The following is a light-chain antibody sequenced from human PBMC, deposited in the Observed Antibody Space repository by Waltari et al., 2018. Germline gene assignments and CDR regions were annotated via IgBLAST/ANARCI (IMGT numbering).Light chain of an antibody. J-gene: IGLJ2*01. CDR3: SSYTASPPHVV. V-gene: IGLV2-14*03. CDR2: HVF. Sequence: QSALTQPASVSGSPGQSISISCTGFSSDVGGFNFVFWFQQHPGKAPNLMIYHVFNRPSGVSTRFSGSKSDNAASLAISGLQAEDEAVYYCSSYTASPPHVVFGGGTKVTVL. CDR1: SSDVGGFNF.